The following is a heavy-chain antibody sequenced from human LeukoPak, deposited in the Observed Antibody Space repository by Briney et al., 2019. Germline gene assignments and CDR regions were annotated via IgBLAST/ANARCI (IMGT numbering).Heavy chain of an antibody. V-gene: IGHV4-39*01. Sequence: SETLSLTCTVSGGSISSSSYYWGWIRQPPGKGLEWIGSIYYSGSTYYNPSLKSRVTISVDTSKNQFSLKLSSVTAADTAVYYCARHLGWGELSFAAFDYWGQGTLVTVSS. CDR3: ARHLGWGELSFAAFDY. CDR1: GGSISSSSYY. CDR2: IYYSGST. D-gene: IGHD3-16*02. J-gene: IGHJ4*02.